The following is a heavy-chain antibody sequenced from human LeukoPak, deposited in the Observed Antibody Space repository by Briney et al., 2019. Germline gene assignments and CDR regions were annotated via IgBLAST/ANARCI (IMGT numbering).Heavy chain of an antibody. CDR1: GYTFTSYD. CDR3: ARSPGGNARSWLDS. Sequence: VASVKVSCKASGYTFTSYDINWVRQATGQGLEWMGWMNPNSGNTGYAQKFQGRVTMTRNTSISTAYMELSSLRSEDTAVYYCARSPGGNARSWLDSWGQGTLVTVSS. CDR2: MNPNSGNT. V-gene: IGHV1-8*01. D-gene: IGHD4-23*01. J-gene: IGHJ4*02.